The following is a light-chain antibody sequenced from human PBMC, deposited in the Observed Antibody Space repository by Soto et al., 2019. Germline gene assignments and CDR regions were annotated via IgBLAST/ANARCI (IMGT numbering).Light chain of an antibody. CDR3: FSYARYSTYV. CDR1: SSDVGSYD. Sequence: SALTQPASVSGSPGQSLSISCTGTSSDVGSYDVSWYQQRPGKGPRLMPSGVSDRFSGSKSGNTACLTLSGLQAVDEADYYCFSYARYSTYVFRTGTKVTGL. J-gene: IGLJ1*01. V-gene: IGLV2-23*01.